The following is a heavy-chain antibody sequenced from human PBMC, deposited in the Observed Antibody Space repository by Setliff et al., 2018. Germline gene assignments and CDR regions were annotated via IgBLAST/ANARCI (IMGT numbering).Heavy chain of an antibody. CDR1: GGSISSSSYY. CDR2: IYYSGST. J-gene: IGHJ4*02. V-gene: IGHV4-39*01. Sequence: PSETLSLTCTVSGGSISSSSYYWGWIRQPPGKGLEWIGSIYYSGSTYYNPSIKSRVTMSVDTSKNQFSLKLSSVTAADTAVYYCASWGTITLFDYWGQGTLVTVSS. CDR3: ASWGTITLFDY. D-gene: IGHD3-16*01.